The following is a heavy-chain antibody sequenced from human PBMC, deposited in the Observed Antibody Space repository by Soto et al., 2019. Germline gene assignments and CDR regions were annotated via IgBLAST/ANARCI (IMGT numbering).Heavy chain of an antibody. V-gene: IGHV1-8*01. CDR1: GDTLSNFD. J-gene: IGHJ5*01. CDR2: MYPNNSQT. Sequence: VQLVQSGAAVKRPGATVKVSCKVSGDTLSNFDVHWVRRATGRGRDRMGGMYPNNSQTGYARTSQRRVTMTWNTTTRTADRELSRRTSEDTAVYVGATRPRGLIHWFDSWGQGTLVTVSP. CDR3: ATRPRGLIHWFDS.